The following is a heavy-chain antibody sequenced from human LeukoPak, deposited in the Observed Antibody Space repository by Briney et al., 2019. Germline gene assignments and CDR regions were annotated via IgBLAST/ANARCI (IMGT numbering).Heavy chain of an antibody. D-gene: IGHD6-13*01. CDR1: GYTFTGYF. J-gene: IGHJ4*02. Sequence: ASVKVSCKASGYTFTGYFMHWVRQAPGQGLEWMGWINPNSGGTNYAQKFQGRVTMARDTSISTAYMELSRLRSDDTAVYYCARALLAAGPTFDYWGQGTLVTVSS. V-gene: IGHV1-2*02. CDR2: INPNSGGT. CDR3: ARALLAAGPTFDY.